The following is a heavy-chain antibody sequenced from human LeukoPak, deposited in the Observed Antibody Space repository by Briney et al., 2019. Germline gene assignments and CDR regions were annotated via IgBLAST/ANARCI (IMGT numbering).Heavy chain of an antibody. Sequence: PSETLSLTCTVSGGSISSSTYYWGWIRQPPRKGLEWIGEINHSGSTNYNPSLKSRVTISVDTSKNQFSLKLSSVTAADTAVYYCARVIPYYDILTGYRPLTAEPFDYWGQGTLVTVSS. V-gene: IGHV4-39*07. CDR1: GGSISSSTYY. J-gene: IGHJ4*02. CDR2: INHSGST. CDR3: ARVIPYYDILTGYRPLTAEPFDY. D-gene: IGHD3-9*01.